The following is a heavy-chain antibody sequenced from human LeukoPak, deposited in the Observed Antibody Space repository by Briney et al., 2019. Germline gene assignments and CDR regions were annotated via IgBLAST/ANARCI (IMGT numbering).Heavy chain of an antibody. D-gene: IGHD6-19*01. J-gene: IGHJ3*02. CDR1: GGSFGGYY. Sequence: SETLSLTCAVYGGSFGGYYWSWIRQPPGKGLEWIGEINHSGSTNYNPSLKSRVTISVDTSKNQFSLKLSSVTAADTAVYYCARGYSSVRGAFDIWGQGTMVTVSS. CDR3: ARGYSSVRGAFDI. V-gene: IGHV4-34*01. CDR2: INHSGST.